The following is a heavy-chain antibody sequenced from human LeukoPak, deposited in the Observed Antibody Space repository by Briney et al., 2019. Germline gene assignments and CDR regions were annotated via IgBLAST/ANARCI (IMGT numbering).Heavy chain of an antibody. V-gene: IGHV4-39*02. Sequence: SETLSLTCTVSGDSISNTRYHWGWLRQPPGEGLEWIGSIYYSGATYYNPSLKSRVTISVHTSRNHFSLNLSSVTAADTAVYHCAREIVSSVESWGQGSLVTVSS. CDR1: GDSISNTRYH. J-gene: IGHJ4*02. CDR2: IYYSGAT. CDR3: AREIVSSVES. D-gene: IGHD6-6*01.